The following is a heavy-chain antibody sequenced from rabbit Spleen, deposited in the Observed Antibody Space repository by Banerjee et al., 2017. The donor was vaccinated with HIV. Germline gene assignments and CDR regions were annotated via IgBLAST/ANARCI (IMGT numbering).Heavy chain of an antibody. CDR2: IYAGSSGST. J-gene: IGHJ4*01. D-gene: IGHD6-1*01. CDR3: AREDAPYTAYAHSFNL. Sequence: QSLEESGGGLVQPEGSLTLTCTASGFSFSSSYYMCWVRQAPGKGLEWIGCIYAGSSGSTYYAGWAKGRFTVSKTSSTTVTLQMTSLTAADTATYFCAREDAPYTAYAHSFNLWGPGTLVTVS. V-gene: IGHV1S40*01. CDR1: GFSFSSSYY.